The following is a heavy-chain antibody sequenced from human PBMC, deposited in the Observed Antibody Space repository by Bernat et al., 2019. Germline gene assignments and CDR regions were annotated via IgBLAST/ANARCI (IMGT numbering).Heavy chain of an antibody. CDR2: ISSDSSTI. V-gene: IGHV3-48*02. J-gene: IGHJ4*02. CDR1: GFTFSSYS. Sequence: VQLVESGGGLVQPGGSLRLFCAASGFTFSSYSMNWVRQAPGKGLEWVSYISSDSSTIYYADSVKGRFTISRDKAKNSLNLQMNSLRDEDTAVYYCARDQYGDYVFDNWGQGTLVTVSS. D-gene: IGHD4-17*01. CDR3: ARDQYGDYVFDN.